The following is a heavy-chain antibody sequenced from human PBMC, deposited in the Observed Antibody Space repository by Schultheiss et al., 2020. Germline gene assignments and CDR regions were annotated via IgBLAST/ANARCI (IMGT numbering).Heavy chain of an antibody. V-gene: IGHV4-4*07. D-gene: IGHD3-3*01. J-gene: IGHJ6*02. CDR2: IYTSGST. Sequence: SQTLSLTCTVSGGSISSYYWSWIRQPAGKGLEWIGRIYTSGSTNYNPSLKSRVTMSVDTSKNQFSLKLSSVTAADTAVYYCARGNRTIFGSKGYGMDVWGQGTTVTVS. CDR3: ARGNRTIFGSKGYGMDV. CDR1: GGSISSYY.